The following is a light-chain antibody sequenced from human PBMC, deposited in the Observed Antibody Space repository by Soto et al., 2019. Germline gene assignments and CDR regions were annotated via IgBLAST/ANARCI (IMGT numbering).Light chain of an antibody. CDR2: GAS. CDR1: QTLSNNN. Sequence: EIVLTQSPGTLSLSPGERATLSCRASQTLSNNNLAWFQQKPGQAPRLLIYGASNRATGIPDRFGGSGSGTDFTLTISRLEPEDFAVYCCQQYGSSPYTFGQGTKLEIK. V-gene: IGKV3-20*01. J-gene: IGKJ2*01. CDR3: QQYGSSPYT.